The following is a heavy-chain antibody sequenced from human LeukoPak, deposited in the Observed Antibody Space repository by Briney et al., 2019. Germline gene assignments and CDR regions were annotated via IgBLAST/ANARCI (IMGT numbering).Heavy chain of an antibody. Sequence: PGGSLRLSCAASGFTFSNYAMSWVRQAPGKGLEWVSVISGSGGSTYYADSVKGRFTISRDNSKNTLYLQMNSLRAEDTAVYYCAKETYSSSWYWVYWGQGTLVTVSS. V-gene: IGHV3-23*01. CDR1: GFTFSNYA. J-gene: IGHJ4*02. CDR2: ISGSGGST. CDR3: AKETYSSSWYWVY. D-gene: IGHD6-13*01.